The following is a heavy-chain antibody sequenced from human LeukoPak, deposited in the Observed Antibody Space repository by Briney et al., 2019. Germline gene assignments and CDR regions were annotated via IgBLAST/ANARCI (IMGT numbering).Heavy chain of an antibody. Sequence: SETLSLTCAVYGGSFSGYYWSWIRQPPGKGLEWIGEINHSGSTNYNPSLKSRVTISVDTSKIQFSLKLSSVTAADTAVYYCARLRMITFGGVIVPPSDAFDIWGQGTMVTVSS. V-gene: IGHV4-34*01. J-gene: IGHJ3*02. D-gene: IGHD3-16*01. CDR1: GGSFSGYY. CDR3: ARLRMITFGGVIVPPSDAFDI. CDR2: INHSGST.